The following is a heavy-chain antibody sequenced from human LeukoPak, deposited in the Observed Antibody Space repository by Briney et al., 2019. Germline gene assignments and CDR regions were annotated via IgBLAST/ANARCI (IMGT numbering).Heavy chain of an antibody. Sequence: ASVKVSCKASGGTFSSYAISWVQQAPGQGLEWMGGIIPIFGTANYAQKFQGRVTITADESTSTAYMELSSLRSEDTAVYYCARDGRLWLQYYFYWGQGTLVTVSS. J-gene: IGHJ4*02. D-gene: IGHD5-24*01. CDR3: ARDGRLWLQYYFY. CDR1: GGTFSSYA. V-gene: IGHV1-69*13. CDR2: IIPIFGTA.